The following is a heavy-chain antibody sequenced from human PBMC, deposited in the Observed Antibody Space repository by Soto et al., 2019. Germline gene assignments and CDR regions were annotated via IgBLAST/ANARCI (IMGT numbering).Heavy chain of an antibody. V-gene: IGHV4-34*01. Sequence: SETLSLTCAVYGGSFSGYYWSWIRQPPGKGLEWIGEINHSGSTNYNPSLKSRVTISVDTSKNQFSLKLSSVTAADTAVYYCARVWFGELLSSFDYWGQGTLVTVSS. J-gene: IGHJ4*02. CDR2: INHSGST. CDR3: ARVWFGELLSSFDY. D-gene: IGHD3-10*01. CDR1: GGSFSGYY.